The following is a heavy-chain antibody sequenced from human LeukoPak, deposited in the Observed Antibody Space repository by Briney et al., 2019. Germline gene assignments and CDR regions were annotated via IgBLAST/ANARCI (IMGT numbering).Heavy chain of an antibody. CDR1: GFTFSSYD. CDR3: ARESFALDY. Sequence: GGSLRLSCAASGFTFSSYDMHWVRQAPGKGLEWVAVISSDGSNEYYGDSVKGRFTIYRDNLILYLQMNSLRAEDTAVYFCARESFALDYWGQGTLVTVSS. V-gene: IGHV3-30-3*01. J-gene: IGHJ4*02. CDR2: ISSDGSNE.